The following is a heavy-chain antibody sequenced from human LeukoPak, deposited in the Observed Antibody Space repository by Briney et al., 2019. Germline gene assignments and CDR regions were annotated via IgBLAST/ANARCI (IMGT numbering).Heavy chain of an antibody. CDR2: INPSGGST. D-gene: IGHD3-22*01. CDR3: ARATYYYDSSGYRFDY. CDR1: GYTFTSYY. J-gene: IGHJ4*02. V-gene: IGHV1-46*01. Sequence: GASVKVSCKASGYTFTSYYMHWVRQAPGQGLEWMGIINPSGGSTSYAQKFQGRVTMTRDMSTSTVYMELSSLRSEDTAVYYCARATYYYDSSGYRFDYWGQGTLVTVSS.